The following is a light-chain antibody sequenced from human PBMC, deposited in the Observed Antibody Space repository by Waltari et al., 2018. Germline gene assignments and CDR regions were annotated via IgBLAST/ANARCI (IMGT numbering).Light chain of an antibody. CDR2: GQD. Sequence: SSELTQDPTVSVALGQTVRITCQGDSLRRYYPSWYQQRPGQAPILVLYGQDSRPAGIPDRLSGSISGTTAALTITGAQAEDEADYYCHSPDPFFTRVFGGGTRLTV. CDR3: HSPDPFFTRV. J-gene: IGLJ3*02. V-gene: IGLV3-19*01. CDR1: SLRRYY.